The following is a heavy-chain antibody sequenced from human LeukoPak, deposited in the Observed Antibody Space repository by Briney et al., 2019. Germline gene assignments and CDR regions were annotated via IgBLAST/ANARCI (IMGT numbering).Heavy chain of an antibody. Sequence: GGSLRLSCAASGFTFDDYAMHWVRHAPGKGLEWVSLISWDGGSTYYADSVKGRFTISRDNSGHTLYLQMNSLGAEDTALYYCAKDKEYSGFGPILSGYYYGMDVWGKGTTVTVSS. D-gene: IGHD5-12*01. V-gene: IGHV3-43D*04. J-gene: IGHJ6*04. CDR1: GFTFDDYA. CDR2: ISWDGGST. CDR3: AKDKEYSGFGPILSGYYYGMDV.